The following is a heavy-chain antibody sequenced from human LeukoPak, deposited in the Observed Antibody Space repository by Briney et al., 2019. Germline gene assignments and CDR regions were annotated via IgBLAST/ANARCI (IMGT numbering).Heavy chain of an antibody. CDR3: ARVKVGATVWFDP. Sequence: GGSLRLSCAASWFTVSSNYMSWVRQAPGKGLEWVSVIYSGGSTYYADSVKGRFTISRDNSKNTLYLQMNSLRAEDTAVYYCARVKVGATVWFDPWGQGTLVTVSS. CDR1: WFTVSSNY. CDR2: IYSGGST. J-gene: IGHJ5*02. D-gene: IGHD1-26*01. V-gene: IGHV3-53*01.